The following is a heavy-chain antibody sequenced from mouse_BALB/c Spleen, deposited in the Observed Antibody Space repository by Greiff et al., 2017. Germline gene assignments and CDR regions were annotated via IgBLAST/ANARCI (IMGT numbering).Heavy chain of an antibody. CDR1: GYTFSSYW. CDR2: ILPGSGST. J-gene: IGHJ4*01. CDR3: ARRGGPDYYAMDY. Sequence: VQLVESGAELMKPGASVKISCKATGYTFSSYWIEWVKQRPGHGLEWIGEILPGSGSTNYNEKFKGKATFTADTSSNTAYMQLSSLTSEDSAVYYCARRGGPDYYAMDYWGQGTSVTVSS. V-gene: IGHV1-9*01.